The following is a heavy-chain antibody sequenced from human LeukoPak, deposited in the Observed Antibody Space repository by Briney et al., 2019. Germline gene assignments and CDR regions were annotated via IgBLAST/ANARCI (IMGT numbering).Heavy chain of an antibody. Sequence: QPGGSLRLSCAASGFTFSSYGMHWVRQAPGKGLEWVASIRYDGSNKCYADSVKGRFTISRDNSKNTLYLQMNSLRAEDTAVYYCAKEMHDYVWGSYRAPYDAFDIWGQGTMVTVSS. CDR1: GFTFSSYG. V-gene: IGHV3-30*02. CDR2: IRYDGSNK. CDR3: AKEMHDYVWGSYRAPYDAFDI. D-gene: IGHD3-16*02. J-gene: IGHJ3*02.